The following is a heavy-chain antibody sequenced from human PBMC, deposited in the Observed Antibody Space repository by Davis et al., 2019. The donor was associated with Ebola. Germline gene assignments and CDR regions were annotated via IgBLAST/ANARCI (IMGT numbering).Heavy chain of an antibody. J-gene: IGHJ5*02. CDR1: GGSFSGYY. CDR3: AVLRYFEGGWFDP. V-gene: IGHV4-34*01. Sequence: PSETLSLTCAVYGGSFSGYYWSWIRQPPGKGLEWIGEINHSGSTNYNPSLKSRVTISVDTSKNQFSLKLSSVTAADTAVYYCAVLRYFEGGWFDPWGQGTLVTVSS. D-gene: IGHD3-9*01. CDR2: INHSGST.